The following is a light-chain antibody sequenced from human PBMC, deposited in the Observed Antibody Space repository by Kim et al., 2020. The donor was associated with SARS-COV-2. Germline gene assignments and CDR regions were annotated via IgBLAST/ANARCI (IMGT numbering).Light chain of an antibody. CDR1: QDISNY. V-gene: IGKV1-33*01. CDR3: QQYVR. Sequence: SSLSASVGDRVTITCQASQDISNYLNWYQQKPGKAPKLLIYDASNLETGVPSRFSGSGSGTDFTFTISSLQPEDIATYYCQQYVRFGGGTKVDIK. J-gene: IGKJ4*01. CDR2: DAS.